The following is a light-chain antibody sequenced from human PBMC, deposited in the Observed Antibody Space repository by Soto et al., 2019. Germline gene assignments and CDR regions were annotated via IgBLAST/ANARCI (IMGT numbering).Light chain of an antibody. CDR3: QEYNSYPVS. CDR2: DAS. J-gene: IGKJ5*01. V-gene: IGKV1-5*01. Sequence: DIQVTQSPATLSAFVGDRVTISCRARQSIGTWLAWYQQKPGKAPKVLIYDASALESGVPSRFSGSRSGTEFALTISSLQPADVATYYCQEYNSYPVSFGQGTRLDI. CDR1: QSIGTW.